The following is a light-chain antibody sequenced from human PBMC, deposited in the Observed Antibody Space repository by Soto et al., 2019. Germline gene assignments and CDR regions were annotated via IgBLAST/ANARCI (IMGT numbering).Light chain of an antibody. CDR2: DGT. CDR3: QQYESHSET. Sequence: DIQMTQSPSTLSASVGDRVTITCWASQSIGSWLAWHQQKPGKAPKLLIYDGTYLESGVPSRFSGSGSGTEFTLTISILQPDDSATYYCQQYESHSETFGQGTKVEIK. J-gene: IGKJ1*01. V-gene: IGKV1-5*01. CDR1: QSIGSW.